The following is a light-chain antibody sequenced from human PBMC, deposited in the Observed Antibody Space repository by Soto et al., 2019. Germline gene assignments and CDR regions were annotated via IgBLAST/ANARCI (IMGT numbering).Light chain of an antibody. J-gene: IGKJ1*01. Sequence: EIVLTQSPGTLSLSPGEGATLSCRASQSVTSSSLAWYQQKPGQAPRLLIYGASNRATGIPDRFSGSGSGTDFTLTISRLEPEDFAVYYCQQYGSSAWTFGQGTKVDI. CDR1: QSVTSSS. CDR3: QQYGSSAWT. CDR2: GAS. V-gene: IGKV3-20*01.